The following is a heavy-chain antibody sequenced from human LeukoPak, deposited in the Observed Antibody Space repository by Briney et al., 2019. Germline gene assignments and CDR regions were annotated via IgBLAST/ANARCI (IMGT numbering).Heavy chain of an antibody. Sequence: PGGSLRLSCAASGFILSSYWMSWVRQAPGKGLEWVASIKEGGSEKYYVDSVKVRFTISRDSAKNSLYLQMNSLRAEDTAVYYCAKDFWATSSVDYWGQGTLVTVSS. CDR2: IKEGGSEK. V-gene: IGHV3-7*01. CDR1: GFILSSYW. D-gene: IGHD2/OR15-2a*01. CDR3: AKDFWATSSVDY. J-gene: IGHJ4*02.